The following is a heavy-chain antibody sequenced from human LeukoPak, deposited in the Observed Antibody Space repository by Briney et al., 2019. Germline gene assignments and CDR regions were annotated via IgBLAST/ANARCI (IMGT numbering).Heavy chain of an antibody. J-gene: IGHJ4*02. Sequence: AASVKVSCKASGYTFTSYGISWVRQAPGQGLEWMGWISAYNGNTNYAQKLQGRVTMTTDTSTSTAYMELRSLRSDDTAVYYCAREEPYYGSGSGGDIDYWGQGTLVTVSS. CDR2: ISAYNGNT. CDR3: AREEPYYGSGSGGDIDY. D-gene: IGHD3-10*01. CDR1: GYTFTSYG. V-gene: IGHV1-18*01.